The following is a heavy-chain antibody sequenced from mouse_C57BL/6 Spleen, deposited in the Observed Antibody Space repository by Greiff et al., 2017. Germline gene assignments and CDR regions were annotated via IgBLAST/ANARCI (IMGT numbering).Heavy chain of an antibody. V-gene: IGHV5-6*01. CDR1: GFTFSSYG. CDR2: ISSGGSYT. J-gene: IGHJ4*01. Sequence: EVKLMESGGDLVKPGGSLKLSCAASGFTFSSYGMSWVRQTPDTRLEWVATISSGGSYTYYPDSVKGRFTISRDNAKNTLYLQMSSLKSEDTAMYYCARHYDSHYYAMDYWGQGTSVTVSS. CDR3: ARHYDSHYYAMDY. D-gene: IGHD2-4*01.